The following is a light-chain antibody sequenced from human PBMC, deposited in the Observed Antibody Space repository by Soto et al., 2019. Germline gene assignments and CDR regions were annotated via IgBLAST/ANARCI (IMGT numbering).Light chain of an antibody. CDR3: QQSYSTLWT. V-gene: IGKV1-39*01. Sequence: DIQMTQSPSSLSASVGDRVTITCRASQSISSYLNWYQQKPGKAPKLLIYAASSLQSGVPSRFSGSGSGTDFTPTISSLQPEDFQTYYCQQSYSTLWTLGQGTKVDIK. J-gene: IGKJ1*01. CDR1: QSISSY. CDR2: AAS.